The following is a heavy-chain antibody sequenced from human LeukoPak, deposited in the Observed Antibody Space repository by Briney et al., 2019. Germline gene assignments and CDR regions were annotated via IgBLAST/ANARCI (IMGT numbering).Heavy chain of an antibody. Sequence: SETLSLTCAVYGGSFSGYYWSWIRQPPGKGLEWIGEINHSGSTNYNPSLKSRVTISVDTSKNQFSLKLSSVTAADTAVYYCARGYDFCSGYFNGRKWFDPWGQGTLVTVSS. J-gene: IGHJ5*02. CDR2: INHSGST. CDR3: ARGYDFCSGYFNGRKWFDP. V-gene: IGHV4-34*01. CDR1: GGSFSGYY. D-gene: IGHD3-3*01.